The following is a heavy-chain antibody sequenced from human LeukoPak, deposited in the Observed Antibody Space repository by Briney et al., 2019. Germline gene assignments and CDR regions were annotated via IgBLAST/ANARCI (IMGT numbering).Heavy chain of an antibody. CDR3: ARAGGTTTVTRVYYYYGMDV. CDR2: GDHRGST. Sequence: SETLSLTCAVYGGSFNGYYWSWIRQSPGKGLEWIGEGDHRGSTNYNPSLKSRVTISVDTSKNQFSLKLSSVTAADTAVYYCARAGGTTTVTRVYYYYGMDVWGQGTTVTVSS. J-gene: IGHJ6*02. CDR1: GGSFNGYY. V-gene: IGHV4-34*01. D-gene: IGHD4-17*01.